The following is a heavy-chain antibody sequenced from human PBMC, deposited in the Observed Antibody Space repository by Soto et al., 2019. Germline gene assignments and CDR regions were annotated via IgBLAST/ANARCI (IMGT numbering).Heavy chain of an antibody. Sequence: GGSLRLSCAASGFTFSSYAMNWVRQAPGRGLVGVSRINSDGSTTSYADSVKGRFTISRDNSKNTLYLQMNSLRAEDTAVYYCASTLYGSGSYYNSYPPLYWGQGTLVTVS. J-gene: IGHJ4*02. CDR1: GFTFSSYA. D-gene: IGHD3-10*01. CDR2: INSDGSTT. V-gene: IGHV3-74*01. CDR3: ASTLYGSGSYYNSYPPLY.